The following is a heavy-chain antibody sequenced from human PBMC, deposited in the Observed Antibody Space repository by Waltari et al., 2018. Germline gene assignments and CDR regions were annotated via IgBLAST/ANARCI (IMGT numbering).Heavy chain of an antibody. Sequence: QLQLQESGPGLVKPSETLSLTCTVSGGSISSSSYYWGWIRQPPGKGLEWIGRIYYRGSTYYNPSLKSRVTISVDTSKNQFSLKLSSVTAADTAVYYCASTDRYCSGGSCYFDYWGQGTLVTVSS. D-gene: IGHD2-15*01. CDR3: ASTDRYCSGGSCYFDY. CDR2: IYYRGST. J-gene: IGHJ4*02. V-gene: IGHV4-39*01. CDR1: GGSISSSSYY.